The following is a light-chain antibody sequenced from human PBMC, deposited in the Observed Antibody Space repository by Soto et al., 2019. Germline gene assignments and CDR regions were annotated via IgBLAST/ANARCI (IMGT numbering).Light chain of an antibody. CDR1: QSVNNF. J-gene: IGKJ4*01. CDR3: QQLNSYPLT. CDR2: DAS. Sequence: EVVLTHSPSTLSLSPLDRATLSFMASQSVNNFLAWYQQKPGQTPRLLIYDASKRATGIPGRFSGSGSGTEFTLTISSLQPEDFATYYCQQLNSYPLTFGGGTKVDIK. V-gene: IGKV3-11*01.